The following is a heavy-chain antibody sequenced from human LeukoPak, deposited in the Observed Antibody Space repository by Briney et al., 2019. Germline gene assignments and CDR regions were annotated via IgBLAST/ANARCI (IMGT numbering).Heavy chain of an antibody. V-gene: IGHV3-23*01. D-gene: IGHD5-12*01. CDR1: GFTFSNFA. J-gene: IGHJ4*02. CDR2: VSGSGDGT. CDR3: ARAHARGYGGYFDY. Sequence: GGSLRLSCAASGFTFSNFAVSWVRQAPGKGLEWVSAVSGSGDGTYYADSVKGRFTISRDNSKNTLYLEMNSLRAEDTAVYYCARAHARGYGGYFDYWGQGTLVTVSS.